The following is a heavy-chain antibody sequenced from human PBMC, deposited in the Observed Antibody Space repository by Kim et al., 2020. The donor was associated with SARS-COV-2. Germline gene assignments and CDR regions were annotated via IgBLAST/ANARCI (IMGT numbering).Heavy chain of an antibody. CDR3: TTGANY. D-gene: IGHD5-12*01. J-gene: IGHJ4*02. Sequence: DGGTTAYAATVKGRLTISRDDSKTTLYLQMNSLKTEDTAMYYCTTGANYWGQGTLVTVSS. CDR2: DGGTT. V-gene: IGHV3-15*01.